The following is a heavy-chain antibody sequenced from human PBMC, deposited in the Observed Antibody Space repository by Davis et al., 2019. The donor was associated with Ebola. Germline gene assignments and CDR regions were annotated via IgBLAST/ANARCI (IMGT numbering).Heavy chain of an antibody. CDR3: ARLKAKGWFDP. CDR2: IYYSGST. J-gene: IGHJ5*02. Sequence: GSLRLSCTVPGGSISTYYWSWIRQPPGKGLEWVGYIYYSGSTNYNPSLKSRVTISVDTSKNQFSLKLSSVTAADTAVYYCARLKAKGWFDPWGQGTLVTVSS. V-gene: IGHV4-59*08. CDR1: GGSISTYY.